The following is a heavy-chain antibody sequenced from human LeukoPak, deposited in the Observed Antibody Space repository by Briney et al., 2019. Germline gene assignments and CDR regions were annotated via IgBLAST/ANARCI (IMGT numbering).Heavy chain of an antibody. J-gene: IGHJ4*02. D-gene: IGHD5-18*01. CDR2: ITGNGGTT. CDR1: GFTFSTYA. Sequence: GGSLRLSCAASGFTFSTYAMSWVRQAPGKGLEWVSGITGNGGTTHHADSVKGRFTISRDNSKNTLFLQMNSLRAEDTAVYYCARHLSGITGYTYGRGIDYWGQGTLVTVSS. CDR3: ARHLSGITGYTYGRGIDY. V-gene: IGHV3-23*01.